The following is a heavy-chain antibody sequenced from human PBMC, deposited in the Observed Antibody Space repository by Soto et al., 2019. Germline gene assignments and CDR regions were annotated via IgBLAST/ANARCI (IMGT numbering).Heavy chain of an antibody. J-gene: IGHJ3*02. CDR1: GFTFSSYW. D-gene: IGHD5-18*01. V-gene: IGHV3-74*01. Sequence: GGSLRLSCAASGFTFSSYWMHWVRQAPGKGLVWVSRINSDGSSTSYADSVKGRFTISRDNAKNTLYLQMNSLRAEDTAMYYCARRGDTAMVPGDAFDIWGQGTMVTVSS. CDR3: ARRGDTAMVPGDAFDI. CDR2: INSDGSST.